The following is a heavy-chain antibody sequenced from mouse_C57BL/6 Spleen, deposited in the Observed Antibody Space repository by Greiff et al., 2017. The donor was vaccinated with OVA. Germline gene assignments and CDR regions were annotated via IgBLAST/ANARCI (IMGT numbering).Heavy chain of an antibody. CDR3: ARGDYYGSRRYYYAMDY. Sequence: VQVVESDAELVKPGASVKISCKVSGYTFTDHTIHWMKQRPEQGLEWIGYIYPRDGSTKYNEKFKGKATLTADKSSSTAYMQLNSLTSEDTAVYFCARGDYYGSRRYYYAMDYWGQGTSVTVSS. CDR1: GYTFTDHT. CDR2: IYPRDGST. D-gene: IGHD1-1*01. V-gene: IGHV1-78*01. J-gene: IGHJ4*01.